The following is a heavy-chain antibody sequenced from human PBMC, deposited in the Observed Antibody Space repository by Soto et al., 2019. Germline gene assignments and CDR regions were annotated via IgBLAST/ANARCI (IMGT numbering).Heavy chain of an antibody. V-gene: IGHV4-34*01. Sequence: SGTLSLTCAVYGGSFRGYYWSWIRQPPGKGLEWIGEINHSGSTNYNPSLKSRVTISVDTSKNQFSLKLSSVTAADTAVYYCARAGRSCYYGSCYFDYWGQGTLVTVSS. D-gene: IGHD2-15*01. CDR3: ARAGRSCYYGSCYFDY. J-gene: IGHJ4*02. CDR2: INHSGST. CDR1: GGSFRGYY.